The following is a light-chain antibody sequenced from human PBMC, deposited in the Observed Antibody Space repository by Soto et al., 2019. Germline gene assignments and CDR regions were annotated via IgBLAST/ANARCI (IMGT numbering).Light chain of an antibody. CDR2: AAS. V-gene: IGKV1-27*01. CDR1: QGISNY. Sequence: DIEMTQSPSTLSASVGDRVTITCRASQGISNYLTWYQQKPGKVPKLLIYAASTLQSGVQSRFSGSGSGTLFTLTIRSLHPEDVATYYCKKYNGAPWTFGRGTKVDIK. J-gene: IGKJ1*01. CDR3: KKYNGAPWT.